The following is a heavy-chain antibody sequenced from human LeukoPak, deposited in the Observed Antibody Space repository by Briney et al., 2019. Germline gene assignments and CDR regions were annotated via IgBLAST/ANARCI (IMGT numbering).Heavy chain of an antibody. J-gene: IGHJ4*02. D-gene: IGHD2-15*01. Sequence: GGSLRFSCAASGFTFSSYAMHWVRQAPGRGLEGVAVISYDGSNKYYADSVKGRFTISRDNSKNTLYLQMNSLRAEDTAVYYCASGYCSGGSCYSLDYWGQGTLVTVSS. V-gene: IGHV3-30*04. CDR3: ASGYCSGGSCYSLDY. CDR2: ISYDGSNK. CDR1: GFTFSSYA.